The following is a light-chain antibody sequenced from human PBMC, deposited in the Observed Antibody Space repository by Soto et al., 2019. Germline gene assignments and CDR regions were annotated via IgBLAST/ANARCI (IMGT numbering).Light chain of an antibody. CDR2: EVS. CDR1: SSDVGGYNY. CDR3: SSYTSSNTLV. V-gene: IGLV2-14*01. J-gene: IGLJ1*01. Sequence: QSALTQPASVSGSPGQSVTISCTGTSSDVGGYNYVSWYQQHPGKAPKLMIYEVSNRPSGVSHRFSGSKSGNTASLTISGLQAEDEADYYCSSYTSSNTLVFGTGTKLTVL.